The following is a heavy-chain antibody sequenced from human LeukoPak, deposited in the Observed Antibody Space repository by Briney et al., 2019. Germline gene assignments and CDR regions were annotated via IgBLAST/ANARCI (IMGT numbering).Heavy chain of an antibody. CDR3: ARRSGSYYGYDY. Sequence: GASVKVSCKASGGTFSSYAISWVRQAPGQGLEWMGGIIPIFGTANYAQKLQGRVTLTTDTSTTTAYMELRSLRSDDTAVYYCARRSGSYYGYDYWGQGTLVTVSS. J-gene: IGHJ4*02. CDR1: GGTFSSYA. CDR2: IIPIFGTA. V-gene: IGHV1-69*05. D-gene: IGHD1-26*01.